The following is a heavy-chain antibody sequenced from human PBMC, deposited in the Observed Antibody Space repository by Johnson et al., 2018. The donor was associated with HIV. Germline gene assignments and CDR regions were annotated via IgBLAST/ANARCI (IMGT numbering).Heavy chain of an antibody. D-gene: IGHD2-21*02. J-gene: IGHJ3*02. CDR3: AKDKAVVTALYDAFDI. CDR2: IKQDASEK. Sequence: VHLVESGGGLVQPGGSLRLSCAASGFTFTNHYMTWVRQAPGKGLEWVANIKQDASEKYSVDSVKGRFTISRDNSKNTLYLQMNSLRAEDTAVYYCAKDKAVVTALYDAFDIWGQGTMVTVSS. CDR1: GFTFTNHY. V-gene: IGHV3-7*01.